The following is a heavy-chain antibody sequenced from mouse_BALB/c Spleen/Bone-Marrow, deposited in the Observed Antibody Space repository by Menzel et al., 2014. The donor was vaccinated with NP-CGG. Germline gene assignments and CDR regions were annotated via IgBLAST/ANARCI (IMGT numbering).Heavy chain of an antibody. CDR1: GFTFSDYY. V-gene: IGHV5-4*02. CDR2: ISDGGNYT. D-gene: IGHD3-3*01. CDR3: AGTWEAMDY. Sequence: EVKLMESGGGLVKPGGSLKLSCAASGFTFSDYYMYWVRQTPEKRLEWVATISDGGNYTYYPDSVEGRFTISRDNAKNNLYLQMSSLKSEDTAMYYCAGTWEAMDYWGQGTSVTVSS. J-gene: IGHJ4*01.